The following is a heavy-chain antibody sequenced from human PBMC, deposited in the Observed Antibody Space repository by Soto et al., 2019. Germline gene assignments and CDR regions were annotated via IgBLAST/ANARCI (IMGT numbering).Heavy chain of an antibody. CDR3: ARPGAYYDSSGYYDFYYYGMDV. J-gene: IGHJ6*02. CDR1: GYSFTSYW. V-gene: IGHV5-51*01. CDR2: IYPGDSDT. Sequence: GESLKISCKGSGYSFTSYWIGWVRQMPGKGLEWMGIIYPGDSDTRYSPSFQGQVTISADKSISTAYLQWSSLKASDTAMYYCARPGAYYDSSGYYDFYYYGMDVWGQGTTVTVS. D-gene: IGHD3-22*01.